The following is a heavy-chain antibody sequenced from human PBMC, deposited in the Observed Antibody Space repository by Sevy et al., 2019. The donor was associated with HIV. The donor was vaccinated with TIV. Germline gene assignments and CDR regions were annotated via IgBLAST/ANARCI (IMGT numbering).Heavy chain of an antibody. D-gene: IGHD2-2*01. CDR2: INHSGTL. V-gene: IGHV4-34*01. J-gene: IGHJ4*02. Sequence: SETLSLTCAVYGGSFSGYFWNWIRQSPGKGLEWIGEINHSGTLKYNPSLKGRVTISVDASKNQLSLHLRSVTAADTAVYYCARGRQAYVVVVPSTVPFDYWGQGTLVTVSS. CDR1: GGSFSGYF. CDR3: ARGRQAYVVVVPSTVPFDY.